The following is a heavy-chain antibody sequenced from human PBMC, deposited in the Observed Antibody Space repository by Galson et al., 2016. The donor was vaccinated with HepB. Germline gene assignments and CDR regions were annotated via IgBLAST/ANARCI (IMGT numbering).Heavy chain of an antibody. V-gene: IGHV4-30-2*01. CDR2: IYHTGST. CDR1: GGSISSGGYS. Sequence: TLSLTCAVSGGSISSGGYSWSWIRQPPGKGLEWIGYIYHTGSTYYNPSLKSRVTISVDRSKNQFSLKLSSLTAADTAVYHCDRGKGTTGVDYWGQGTLVTVSS. D-gene: IGHD1/OR15-1a*01. CDR3: DRGKGTTGVDY. J-gene: IGHJ4*02.